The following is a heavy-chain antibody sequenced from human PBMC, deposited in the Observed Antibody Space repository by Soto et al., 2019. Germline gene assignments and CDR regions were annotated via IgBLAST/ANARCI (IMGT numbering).Heavy chain of an antibody. CDR1: GFSFGSYA. Sequence: EVQLLESGGGLVQPGGSLRLSCAASGFSFGSYAMTWVRQAPGKGLAWVSSIGGYGHTTHYAEFVQGRFIISRADSEKTMDLQMNSLRVEDTAVYYCVKGGPTVIYFDHWGQGRLVSVSS. CDR3: VKGGPTVIYFDH. V-gene: IGHV3-23*01. D-gene: IGHD4-17*01. J-gene: IGHJ4*02. CDR2: IGGYGHTT.